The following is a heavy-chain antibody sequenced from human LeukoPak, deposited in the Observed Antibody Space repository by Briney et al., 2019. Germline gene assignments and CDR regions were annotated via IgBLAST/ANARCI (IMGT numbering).Heavy chain of an antibody. J-gene: IGHJ4*02. V-gene: IGHV4-4*02. CDR3: ARDGNSYYDY. D-gene: IGHD4-11*01. CDR1: GGSINNHKW. CDR2: IFYTGSP. Sequence: SETLSLTCAVSGGSINNHKWWSWIRQSPGKGLEWLGEIFYTGSPNYNPSFKSRVTMSVDKSNNQFSLILTSVTVADTAVYYCARDGNSYYDYWGQGIMVTVTS.